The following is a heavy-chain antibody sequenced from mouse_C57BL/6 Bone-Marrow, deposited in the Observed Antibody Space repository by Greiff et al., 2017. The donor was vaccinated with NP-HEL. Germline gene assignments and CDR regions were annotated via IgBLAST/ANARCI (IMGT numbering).Heavy chain of an antibody. J-gene: IGHJ4*01. V-gene: IGHV1-69*01. Sequence: QVQLQQPGAELVMPGASVKLSCKASGYTFTSYWMHWVKQRPGHGLEWIGAIDPSDSYTNYNQKFKGKSTLTVDKSSSTAYMQLSSLTSEDSAVYYCARNYYSNYCYAMDYWGQGTSVTVSS. CDR1: GYTFTSYW. CDR2: IDPSDSYT. CDR3: ARNYYSNYCYAMDY. D-gene: IGHD2-5*01.